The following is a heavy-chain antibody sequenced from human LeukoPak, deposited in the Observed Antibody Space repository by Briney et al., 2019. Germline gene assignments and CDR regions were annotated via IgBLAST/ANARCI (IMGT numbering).Heavy chain of an antibody. CDR3: ARTLGCSSTSCYPGAFDI. J-gene: IGHJ3*02. Sequence: GGSLRLSCAASGFTFSSYSMNWVRQAPGKGLEWFSSISSSSSYIYYADSVKGRFTISRDNAKNSLYLQMNSLRAEDTAVYYCARTLGCSSTSCYPGAFDIWGQGTMVTVSS. CDR2: ISSSSSYI. CDR1: GFTFSSYS. D-gene: IGHD2-2*01. V-gene: IGHV3-21*01.